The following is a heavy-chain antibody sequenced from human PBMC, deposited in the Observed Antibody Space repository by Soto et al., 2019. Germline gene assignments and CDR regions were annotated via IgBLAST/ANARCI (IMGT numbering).Heavy chain of an antibody. D-gene: IGHD1-20*01. V-gene: IGHV4-4*02. CDR1: GGSISSSNW. J-gene: IGHJ5*02. CDR3: ASAIGYNWNDDLEP. CDR2: IYHSGST. Sequence: QVQLQESGPGLVKPSGTLSLTCAVSGGSISSSNWWSWVRQPPGKGLEWIGEIYHSGSTNYNPSLNIRVTIAVDKSKNHFALKLSSVTAADTAGYYCASAIGYNWNDDLEPWGQGTLVSVSS.